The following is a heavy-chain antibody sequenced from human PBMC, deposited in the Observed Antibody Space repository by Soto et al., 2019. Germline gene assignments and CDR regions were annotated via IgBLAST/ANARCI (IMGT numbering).Heavy chain of an antibody. CDR3: ARGAVGGVPTQYYFDY. CDR2: ITPTLGLT. CDR1: GGTFSGYT. D-gene: IGHD2-8*02. J-gene: IGHJ4*02. Sequence: ASVKVSCKASGGTFSGYTMSWVRQAPGQGLEWMGRITPTLGLTNYAQKFQGRVTFTADKSTSTAYMELSSLRSEDTAVYYCARGAVGGVPTQYYFDYWAQGTLVTVSS. V-gene: IGHV1-69*02.